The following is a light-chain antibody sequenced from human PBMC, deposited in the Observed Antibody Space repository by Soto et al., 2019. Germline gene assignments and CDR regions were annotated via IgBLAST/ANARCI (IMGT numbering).Light chain of an antibody. J-gene: IGKJ1*01. V-gene: IGKV3-15*01. CDR1: ENLNTN. CDR3: QQYKNWPPRT. CDR2: GAS. Sequence: EIVMTQSPGTLSVSPGERATLSCRASENLNTNLAWYQQRPGQAPRLLIYGASTRATGVPARFTGSGSGTDFTLTISSLQFEDFAVYFCQQYKNWPPRTFGQGTKVDIK.